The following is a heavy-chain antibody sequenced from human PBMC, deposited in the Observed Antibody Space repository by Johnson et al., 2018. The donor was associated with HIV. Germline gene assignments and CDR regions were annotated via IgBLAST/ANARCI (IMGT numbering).Heavy chain of an antibody. CDR3: ALTGTKRDDAFDI. CDR2: ISWDGGST. V-gene: IGHV3-43*01. Sequence: EVQLVESGGGVVQPGRSLRLSCAASGFTFSSYAMHWVRQAPGKGLEWVSLISWDGGSTYYADSVKGRFTISRDNSKNSLYLQMNSLRTEDTALYYCALTGTKRDDAFDIWGQGTMVTVSS. CDR1: GFTFSSYA. D-gene: IGHD1-20*01. J-gene: IGHJ3*02.